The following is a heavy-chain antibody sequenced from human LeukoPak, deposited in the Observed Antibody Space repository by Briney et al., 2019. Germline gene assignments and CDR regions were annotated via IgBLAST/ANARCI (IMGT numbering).Heavy chain of an antibody. Sequence: GGSLRLSCAASGFTFSTFAMIWVRQPPGKGLEWVSSIFPSGGEIHYADSARGRFTISRDNSKSTLSLQMNSLRAEDTAVYYCANLPTFLVVSHSSFDSWGQGTLVTVSS. D-gene: IGHD3-9*01. J-gene: IGHJ4*02. CDR3: ANLPTFLVVSHSSFDS. CDR1: GFTFSTFA. V-gene: IGHV3-23*01. CDR2: IFPSGGEI.